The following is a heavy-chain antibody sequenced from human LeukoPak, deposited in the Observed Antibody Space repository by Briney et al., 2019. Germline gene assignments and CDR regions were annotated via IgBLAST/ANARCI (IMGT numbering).Heavy chain of an antibody. CDR3: ARDHFDWLLNRAFDI. V-gene: IGHV4-61*02. CDR2: IYISGST. D-gene: IGHD3-9*01. CDR1: GGSISSGSYY. J-gene: IGHJ3*02. Sequence: SETLSLTCTVSGGSISSGSYYWSWIRQPAGKGLERIGRIYISGSTNYNPSLKSRVTISVDTSKNQFSLKLSSVTAADTAVYYCARDHFDWLLNRAFDIWGQGTMVTVSS.